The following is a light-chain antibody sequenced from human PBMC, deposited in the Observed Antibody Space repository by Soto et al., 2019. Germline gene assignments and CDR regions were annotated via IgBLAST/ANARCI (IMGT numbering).Light chain of an antibody. J-gene: IGLJ2*01. CDR2: NTN. Sequence: QSVLTQPPSASRTPGQRVTISCSGSSSNIQNNIVNWYQQLPGTAPKLLIYNTNQRPSGVPDRFSGFKSGTSASLAISGLQSEDEADYFCAAWDDSLNGVVFGGGTKLTVL. CDR3: AAWDDSLNGVV. CDR1: SSNIQNNI. V-gene: IGLV1-44*01.